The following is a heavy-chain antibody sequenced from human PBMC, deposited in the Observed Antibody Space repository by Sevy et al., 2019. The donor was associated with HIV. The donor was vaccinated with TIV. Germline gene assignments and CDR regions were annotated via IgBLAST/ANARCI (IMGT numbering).Heavy chain of an antibody. CDR1: GVSISSSSYD. V-gene: IGHV4-39*01. D-gene: IGHD3-10*01. Sequence: SETLSLTCTVSGVSISSSSYDWGWIRQPPGKGLEWIASFFFTGSTYYNPSLKSRVTISVDTSNNQFSLKLNSVTAAATALYYCARQGGLVDRAFDYWGQGTLVTVSS. CDR3: ARQGGLVDRAFDY. CDR2: FFFTGST. J-gene: IGHJ4*02.